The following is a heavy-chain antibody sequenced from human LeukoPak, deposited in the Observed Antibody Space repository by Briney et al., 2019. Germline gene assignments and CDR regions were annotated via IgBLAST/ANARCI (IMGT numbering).Heavy chain of an antibody. CDR1: GFTLSSYA. CDR3: AREEYYEFWSGYITNYYYYMDV. D-gene: IGHD3-3*01. V-gene: IGHV3-30*04. J-gene: IGHJ6*03. CDR2: ISYEGSNK. Sequence: GGSLRLSCAASGFTLSSYAMHWVRQAPGRGLEWVAVISYEGSNKYYADSAKGRFTISRDNTKNTPYLQINTQRAQETAVYNCAREEYYEFWSGYITNYYYYMDVWGKGTTVTVSS.